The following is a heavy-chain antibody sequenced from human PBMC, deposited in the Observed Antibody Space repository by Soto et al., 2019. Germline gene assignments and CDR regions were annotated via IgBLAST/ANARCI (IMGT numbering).Heavy chain of an antibody. J-gene: IGHJ4*02. D-gene: IGHD3-9*01. Sequence: QLQLQESGPGLVKPSETLSLTCTVTGCSMSSSRYYWGRIRQPPGKGLEWIASIYYIDFYSGSTYYNPSIKSRETVSVDTSKNQFSLKLTSVTAADTFVYYGAGGFDILPVGFYLDYWGQGTLVTVSS. CDR1: GCSMSSSRYY. CDR2: IYYIDFYSGST. V-gene: IGHV4-39*01. CDR3: AGGFDILPVGFYLDY.